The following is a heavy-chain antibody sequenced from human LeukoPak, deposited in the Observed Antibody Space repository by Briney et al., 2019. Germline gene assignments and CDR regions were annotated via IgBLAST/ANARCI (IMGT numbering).Heavy chain of an antibody. CDR1: GFTFSSYW. Sequence: PGGSLRLSCAASGFTFSSYWMSWVRQAPGKGLEWVANIKQDGSEKYYVDSVKGRFTISRDNAKNSLYLQMNSLRAEDTAVYYCAREQLEPTSSYAFDIWGQGTTVTVSS. V-gene: IGHV3-7*01. CDR2: IKQDGSEK. CDR3: AREQLEPTSSYAFDI. D-gene: IGHD1-1*01. J-gene: IGHJ3*02.